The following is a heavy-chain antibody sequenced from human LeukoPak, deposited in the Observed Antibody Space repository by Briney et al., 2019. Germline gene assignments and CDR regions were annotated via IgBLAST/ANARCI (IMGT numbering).Heavy chain of an antibody. Sequence: KTSETLSLTCAVYGGSFGGYYWSWIRQPPGKGLEWIGYIYYSGSTNYNPSLKSRVTISVDTSKNQFSLKLSSVTAADTAVYYCARDTMGYYYDSSGYYTNDYYFDYWGQGTLVTVSS. D-gene: IGHD3-22*01. CDR1: GGSFGGYY. CDR2: IYYSGST. J-gene: IGHJ4*02. CDR3: ARDTMGYYYDSSGYYTNDYYFDY. V-gene: IGHV4-59*01.